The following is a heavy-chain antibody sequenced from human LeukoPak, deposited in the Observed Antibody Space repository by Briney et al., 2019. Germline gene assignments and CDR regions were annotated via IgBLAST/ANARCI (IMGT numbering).Heavy chain of an antibody. V-gene: IGHV3-11*01. CDR2: ISSSGSTI. Sequence: GGSLRLSCAASGFTFSDYYMSWIRQAPGKGLEWVSYISSSGSTIYYADSVKGRFTISRDNAKNSLYLQMNSLRAEDTAVYYCARDHSGYSGYDPQGYYYGMDVWGQGTTVTVSS. D-gene: IGHD5-12*01. CDR1: GFTFSDYY. CDR3: ARDHSGYSGYDPQGYYYGMDV. J-gene: IGHJ6*02.